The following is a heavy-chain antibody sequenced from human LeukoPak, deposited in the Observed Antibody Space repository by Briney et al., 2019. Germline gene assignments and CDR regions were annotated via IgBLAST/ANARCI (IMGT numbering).Heavy chain of an antibody. J-gene: IGHJ4*02. CDR2: IQSSGRT. D-gene: IGHD1-26*01. Sequence: SETLSLTCDVSGGSINDRDWWTWVRQPPGKGLEWLGEIQSSGRTNYNPSLKSRVTFSINKSQNQVFLNLGSVTAADTAVYYCARDLRSSGSYLLGYWGQGTLVTVSS. V-gene: IGHV4-4*02. CDR1: GGSINDRDW. CDR3: ARDLRSSGSYLLGY.